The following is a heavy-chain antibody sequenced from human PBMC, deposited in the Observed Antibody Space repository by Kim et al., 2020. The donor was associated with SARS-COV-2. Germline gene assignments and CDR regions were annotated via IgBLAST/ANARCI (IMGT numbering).Heavy chain of an antibody. V-gene: IGHV1-2*02. J-gene: IGHJ4*02. CDR3: ARDRFDDYWSAYYVGTFFFDF. CDR1: GYTFTNYY. D-gene: IGHD3-3*01. CDR2: INPNSGGT. Sequence: ASVKVSCESSGYTFTNYYIHWVRQAPGQGLEWMGWINPNSGGTNYAQDFQGGVTMTRDTSTTTAYMELGSLRSDDTAVYYCARDRFDDYWSAYYVGTFFFDFWGQGTLVTVSS.